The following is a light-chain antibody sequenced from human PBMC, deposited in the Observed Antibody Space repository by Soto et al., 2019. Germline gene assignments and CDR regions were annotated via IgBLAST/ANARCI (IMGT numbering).Light chain of an antibody. V-gene: IGKV1-5*01. CDR1: QSVSNW. CDR3: QQYDSYSWT. J-gene: IGKJ1*01. Sequence: DIQMTQSPSTLSASVGERVTITCRASQSVSNWLAWYQQKPGKAPKLLIYDVSSLESGVPSRFSGSGSGTEFIFTISSLQPDDFATYYCQQYDSYSWTFDQGTKVEMK. CDR2: DVS.